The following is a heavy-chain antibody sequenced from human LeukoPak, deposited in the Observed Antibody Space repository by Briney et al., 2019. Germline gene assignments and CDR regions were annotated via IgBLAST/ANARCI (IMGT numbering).Heavy chain of an antibody. CDR3: ARVMDSSSSSGDY. J-gene: IGHJ4*02. V-gene: IGHV4-59*01. Sequence: SSETLSLTCTVSGGSISSYYWSWIRQPPGKGLEGIGYIYYSESTNYNPSLKSRVTISVDTSKNQFSLKLSSVTAADTAVYYCARVMDSSSSSGDYWGQGTLVTVSS. CDR1: GGSISSYY. CDR2: IYYSEST. D-gene: IGHD6-6*01.